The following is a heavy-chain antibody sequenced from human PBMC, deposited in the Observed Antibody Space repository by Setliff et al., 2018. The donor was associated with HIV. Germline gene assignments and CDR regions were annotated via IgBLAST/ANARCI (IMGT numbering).Heavy chain of an antibody. CDR1: GGSISSSNW. J-gene: IGHJ3*01. CDR3: ARRGDSSGYYDAFDV. V-gene: IGHV4-4*02. CDR2: IYYTGNT. Sequence: SETLSLTCAVSGGSISSSNWWSWVRQPPGKGLEWIGEIYYTGNTNYNPSLKSRVSISVDKSKNQFSLKLNSVAAADTAMYYCARRGDSSGYYDAFDVWGQGTKVTVSS. D-gene: IGHD3-22*01.